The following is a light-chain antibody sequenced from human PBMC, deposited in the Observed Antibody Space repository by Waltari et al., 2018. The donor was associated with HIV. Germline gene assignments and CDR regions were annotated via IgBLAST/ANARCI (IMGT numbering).Light chain of an antibody. CDR1: RSKLGPTY. Sequence: QSVLTQPPSASGTPGQRVTISCSGSRSKLGPTYVYWYRQVPGTAPKLLIYRNDQRPSGVPDRFSGSKSGTSASLAISGLLSEDESDYHCATWDDSLGFWLFGGGTKLTVL. CDR3: ATWDDSLGFWL. J-gene: IGLJ3*02. V-gene: IGLV1-47*01. CDR2: RND.